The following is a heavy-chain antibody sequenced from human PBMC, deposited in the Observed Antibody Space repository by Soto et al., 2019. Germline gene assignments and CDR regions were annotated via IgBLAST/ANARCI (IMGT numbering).Heavy chain of an antibody. CDR3: ARGSSIAGLYYGMDV. Sequence: TLSLTCTVSGDSITRRDYYWTWIRQYPGKGLEWIGYIHHSGITYYNPSLKSRVTISLDTSKNQFSLKLSSVTAADTAVYYCARGSSIAGLYYGMDVWGQGTTVTVSS. V-gene: IGHV4-31*03. CDR1: GDSITRRDYY. CDR2: IHHSGIT. J-gene: IGHJ6*02. D-gene: IGHD6-6*01.